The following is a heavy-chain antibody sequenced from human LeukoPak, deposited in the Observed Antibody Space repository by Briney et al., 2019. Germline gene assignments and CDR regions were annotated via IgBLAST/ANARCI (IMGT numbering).Heavy chain of an antibody. J-gene: IGHJ4*02. Sequence: GGSLRLSCAASGFTFSSYWMNWVRQAPGKGLVWVSRIASDGSSTTYADSVKGRFSISRDNAKNTLYLQMNSLRVEDTAVFYCARDQYDTWSRRGNFDSWGQGTLVIVSS. V-gene: IGHV3-74*01. CDR2: IASDGSST. CDR1: GFTFSSYW. D-gene: IGHD3-3*01. CDR3: ARDQYDTWSRRGNFDS.